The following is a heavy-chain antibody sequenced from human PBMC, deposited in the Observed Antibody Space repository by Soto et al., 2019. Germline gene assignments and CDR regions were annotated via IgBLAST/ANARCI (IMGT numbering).Heavy chain of an antibody. V-gene: IGHV1-69*13. Sequence: GASVKVSCKASGGTFSNSAISWVRQAPGQGLEWMGGIMPIFRTPDYAQKFQGRVTLTADESTGTAYMELSGLRSDDTAVYYCARVYCSGGSCYSIDYWGQGTLVTVSS. J-gene: IGHJ4*02. CDR2: IMPIFRTP. D-gene: IGHD2-15*01. CDR1: GGTFSNSA. CDR3: ARVYCSGGSCYSIDY.